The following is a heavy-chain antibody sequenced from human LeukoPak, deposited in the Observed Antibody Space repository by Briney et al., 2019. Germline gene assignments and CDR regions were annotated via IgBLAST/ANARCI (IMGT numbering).Heavy chain of an antibody. CDR3: APGPPYVT. CDR1: GFTFSNHA. V-gene: IGHV3-23*01. D-gene: IGHD3-16*01. Sequence: GGSLRLSCAASGFTFSNHAMTWVRQAPGKGLEWVSVISGGGGSTYYADSVKGRITISRDNAKNSLYLQMNSLRAEDTAVYYCAPGPPYVTWGQGTLVTVSS. J-gene: IGHJ5*02. CDR2: ISGGGGST.